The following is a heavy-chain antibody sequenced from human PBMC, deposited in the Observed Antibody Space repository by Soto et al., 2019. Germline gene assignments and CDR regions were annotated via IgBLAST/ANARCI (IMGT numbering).Heavy chain of an antibody. D-gene: IGHD6-19*01. J-gene: IGHJ6*02. CDR1: GFTFSSYG. CDR3: AKLSSDPGWDGYYYYGMDV. CDR2: ISYDGSNK. Sequence: QVQLVESGGGVVQPGRSLRLSCAASGFTFSSYGMHWVRQAPGKGLEGGAVISYDGSNKYYADSVKGRFTVSRDNSKNTLYLQMNSLRAEDTAVYYCAKLSSDPGWDGYYYYGMDVWGQGTTVTVSS. V-gene: IGHV3-30*18.